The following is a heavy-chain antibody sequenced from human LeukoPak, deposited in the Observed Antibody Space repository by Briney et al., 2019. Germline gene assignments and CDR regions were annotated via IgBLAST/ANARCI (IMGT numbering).Heavy chain of an antibody. J-gene: IGHJ5*02. Sequence: SGGSLRLSCAASGFTFSSYSMNWVRQAPGKGLEWVSSISSSSSYIYYADSVKGRFTISRDNAKNSLYLQMNSLRAEDTAIYYCTKGGDSYGNPSSWGQGTLVIVSS. CDR3: TKGGDSYGNPSS. D-gene: IGHD2-21*01. CDR1: GFTFSSYS. V-gene: IGHV3-21*04. CDR2: ISSSSSYI.